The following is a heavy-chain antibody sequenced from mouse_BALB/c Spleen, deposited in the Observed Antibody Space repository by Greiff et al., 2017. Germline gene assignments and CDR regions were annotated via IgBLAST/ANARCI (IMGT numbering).Heavy chain of an antibody. J-gene: IGHJ4*01. D-gene: IGHD4-1*02. CDR1: GFSLTSYG. CDR3: ARLWPTGAMDY. CDR2: IWSGGST. V-gene: IGHV2-2*02. Sequence: VMLVESGPGLVQPSQSLTITCTVSGFSLTSYGVHWVRQSPGKGLEWLGVIWSGGSTDYNAAFISRLSISKDNSKSQVFFKMNSLQANDTAIYYCARLWPTGAMDYWGQGTSVTVSS.